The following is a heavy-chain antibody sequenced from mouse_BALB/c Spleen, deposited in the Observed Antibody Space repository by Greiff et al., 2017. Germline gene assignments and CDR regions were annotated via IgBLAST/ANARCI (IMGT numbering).Heavy chain of an antibody. CDR1: GFTFSSYA. J-gene: IGHJ3*01. Sequence: EVQRVESGGGLVKPGGSLKLSCAASGFTFSSYAMSWVRQSPEKRLEWVAEISSGGSYTYYPDTVTGRFTISRDNAKNTLYLEMSSLRSEDTAMYYCARAGGNYAWFAYWGQGTLVTVSA. V-gene: IGHV5-9-4*01. CDR3: ARAGGNYAWFAY. D-gene: IGHD2-1*01. CDR2: ISSGGSYT.